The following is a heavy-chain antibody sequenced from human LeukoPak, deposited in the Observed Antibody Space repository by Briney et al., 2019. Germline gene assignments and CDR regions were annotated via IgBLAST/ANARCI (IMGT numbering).Heavy chain of an antibody. CDR2: ISAYNGNT. CDR1: GYTFTSYG. CDR3: AKDIAAAGTPTFDY. Sequence: GASVKVSCKASGYTFTSYGISWVRQAPGQGLEWMGWISAYNGNTNYAQKLQGRVTMTTDTSTSTAYMELRSLRAEDTALYYCAKDIAAAGTPTFDYWGQGTLVTVSS. J-gene: IGHJ4*02. V-gene: IGHV1-18*01. D-gene: IGHD6-13*01.